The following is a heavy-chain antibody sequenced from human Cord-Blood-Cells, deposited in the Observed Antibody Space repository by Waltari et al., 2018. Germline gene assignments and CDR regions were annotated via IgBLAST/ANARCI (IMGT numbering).Heavy chain of an antibody. D-gene: IGHD5-12*01. V-gene: IGHV1-2*04. J-gene: IGHJ4*02. Sequence: QVQLVQSGAEVQKPGASVKDSCKASGYTFTAYYMHWVRQGPGQGRGWMGWIEPHGSGTNYAQKFQGWVTMTRDTSISTAYMELSRLRSDDTAVYYCAREGGYSGYDYYFDYGGQGTLVTVCS. CDR3: AREGGYSGYDYYFDY. CDR2: IEPHGSGT. CDR1: GYTFTAYY.